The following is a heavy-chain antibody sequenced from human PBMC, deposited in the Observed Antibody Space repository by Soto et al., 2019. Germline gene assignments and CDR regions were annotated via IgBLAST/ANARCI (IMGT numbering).Heavy chain of an antibody. CDR3: ARQGVEEYTYGFGRKGQRYWFDP. CDR2: IYYSGNT. D-gene: IGHD5-18*01. Sequence: QVQLQESGPGLVKPSETLSLTCTVSGGSISSYYWSWIRQPPGKGLEWIGYIYYSGNTNYNPSLKSRVTISVDTSKNQFSLKLTSVTAADTAVYYCARQGVEEYTYGFGRKGQRYWFDPWGQGTLVTVSS. J-gene: IGHJ5*02. CDR1: GGSISSYY. V-gene: IGHV4-59*08.